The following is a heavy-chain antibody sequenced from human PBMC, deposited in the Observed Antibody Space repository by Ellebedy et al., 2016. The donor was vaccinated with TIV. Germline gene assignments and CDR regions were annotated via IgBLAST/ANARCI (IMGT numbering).Heavy chain of an antibody. CDR1: GYTFTGYY. CDR2: INPNSGGT. J-gene: IGHJ6*02. Sequence: ASVKVSCKASGYTFTGYYMHWVRQAPGQGLEWMGWINPNSGGTNYAQKFQGRVTMTRDTSISTAYMELSRLRSDDTAVYYCARDSLYSGYGRDYYYGMDVWGQGTTVTVSS. V-gene: IGHV1-2*02. D-gene: IGHD5-12*01. CDR3: ARDSLYSGYGRDYYYGMDV.